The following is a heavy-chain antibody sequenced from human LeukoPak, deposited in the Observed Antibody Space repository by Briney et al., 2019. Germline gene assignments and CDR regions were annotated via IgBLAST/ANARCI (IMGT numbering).Heavy chain of an antibody. J-gene: IGHJ4*02. Sequence: GGSLRLSCAASGFSFSVCAMHWVRQAPGKGLEWVATISYDGNNKHYTDSVEGRFAISRDNSKNTLYLQMNTLKIEDTAMYYCVRGVTIYDSSGYFDYWGQGTLVTVSS. CDR2: ISYDGNNK. D-gene: IGHD3-22*01. CDR1: GFSFSVCA. CDR3: VRGVTIYDSSGYFDY. V-gene: IGHV3-30*09.